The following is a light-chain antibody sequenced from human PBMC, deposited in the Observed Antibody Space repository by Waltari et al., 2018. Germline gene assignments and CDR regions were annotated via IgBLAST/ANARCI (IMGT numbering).Light chain of an antibody. CDR2: CAS. CDR1: QSISRY. J-gene: IGKJ1*01. V-gene: IGKV3-20*01. CDR3: QHHFRLPAT. Sequence: IMLTQSPRTLSLSPGERATLSCRASQSISRYLAWYQQKPGQAPRLLIYCASTRATGIPDRFSGSGSGTDFSLTISGLEPEDSAVYYCQHHFRLPATFGQGTKVEIK.